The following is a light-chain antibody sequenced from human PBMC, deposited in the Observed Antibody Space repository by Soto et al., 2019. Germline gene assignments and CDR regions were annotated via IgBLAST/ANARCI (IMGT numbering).Light chain of an antibody. Sequence: EIVMTQSPATLSVSPGERATLSCRASQSVSSNLAWYQQKPGQAPRLLIYGASTRATGIPVRFSGSGSGTDFSLTISRLEAEDFAVYYCQQYGSSPRTFGQGTKVDI. CDR3: QQYGSSPRT. CDR2: GAS. J-gene: IGKJ1*01. V-gene: IGKV3-15*01. CDR1: QSVSSN.